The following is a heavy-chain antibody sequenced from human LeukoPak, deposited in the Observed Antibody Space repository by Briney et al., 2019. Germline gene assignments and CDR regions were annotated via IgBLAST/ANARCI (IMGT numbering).Heavy chain of an antibody. D-gene: IGHD1-26*01. Sequence: PGGSLILSCAASGFTVSSNYMTWVRQAPGKGLEWFTVIYSGGITYYADSVKGRFTISRDNSKNTLYLQMNSLRAEDTAVYYCARGGWELSYWGQGTLVTVSS. CDR1: GFTVSSNY. CDR2: IYSGGIT. CDR3: ARGGWELSY. V-gene: IGHV3-53*01. J-gene: IGHJ4*02.